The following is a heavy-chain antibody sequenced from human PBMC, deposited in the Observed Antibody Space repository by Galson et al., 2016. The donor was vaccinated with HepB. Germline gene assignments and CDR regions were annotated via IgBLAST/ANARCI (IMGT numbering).Heavy chain of an antibody. CDR3: AREGGYRSCYSMYV. V-gene: IGHV3-13*04. J-gene: IGHJ6*02. D-gene: IGHD6-13*01. CDR2: IGTAGDT. CDR1: GFTFSIYD. Sequence: SLRLSCAASGFTFSIYDMHWVRKATGKGLEWVSGIGTAGDTYYPDSVKGRFTNSRANAKNSLYLQMNNLRAGDTAVYYCAREGGYRSCYSMYVWGQGTTVTGSS.